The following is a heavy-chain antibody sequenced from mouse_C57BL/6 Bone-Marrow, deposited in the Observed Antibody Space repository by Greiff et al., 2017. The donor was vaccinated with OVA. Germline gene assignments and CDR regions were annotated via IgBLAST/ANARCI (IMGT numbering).Heavy chain of an antibody. CDR3: ARYDYGSGDHWYFDV. V-gene: IGHV1-82*01. J-gene: IGHJ1*03. D-gene: IGHD1-1*01. CDR1: GYAFSSSW. Sequence: QVQLQQSGPELVKPGASVKISCKASGYAFSSSWMNWVKQRPGKGLEWIGRIYPGDGDTNYNGKFKGKATLTADKSSSTAYMQLSSLTSEDSAVYFCARYDYGSGDHWYFDVWGTGTTVTVSS. CDR2: IYPGDGDT.